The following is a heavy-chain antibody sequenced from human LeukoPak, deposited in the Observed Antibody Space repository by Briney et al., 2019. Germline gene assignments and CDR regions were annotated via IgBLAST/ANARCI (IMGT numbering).Heavy chain of an antibody. CDR2: ISSSGDTM. D-gene: IGHD6-19*01. V-gene: IGHV3-11*01. CDR3: ARDPYAGLAGLSDY. Sequence: GGSLRLSCAASGFTFSDYYMSWIRQAPGRGLDCVSYISSSGDTMYYADSVKGRFTISRDNAEKSLYLQMNSLRAEDTAVYYCARDPYAGLAGLSDYWGQGTLVTVSS. J-gene: IGHJ4*02. CDR1: GFTFSDYY.